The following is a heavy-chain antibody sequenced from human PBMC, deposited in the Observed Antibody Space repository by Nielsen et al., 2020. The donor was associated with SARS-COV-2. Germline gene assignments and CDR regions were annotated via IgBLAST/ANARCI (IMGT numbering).Heavy chain of an antibody. Sequence: GGSLRLSCAASGFTFSSYAMSWVRQAPGKGLEWVSVIYSGGSSTYYADSVKGRFTISRDNSKNTLYLQMNSLRAEDTAVYYCAKGSSSGWYLNDWFDPWGQGTLVTVSS. CDR2: IYSGGSST. CDR3: AKGSSSGWYLNDWFDP. CDR1: GFTFSSYA. V-gene: IGHV3-23*03. J-gene: IGHJ5*02. D-gene: IGHD6-19*01.